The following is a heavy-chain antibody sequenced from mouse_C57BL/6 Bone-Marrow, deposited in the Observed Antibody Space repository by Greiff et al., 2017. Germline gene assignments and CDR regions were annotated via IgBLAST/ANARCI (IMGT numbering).Heavy chain of an antibody. CDR2: ISRGSSTI. CDR1: GFTFSDYG. V-gene: IGHV5-17*01. J-gene: IGHJ2*01. Sequence: EVKLVQSGAGLVKPGGSLKLSCAASGFTFSDYGMHWVRQGPEKGLEWVAYISRGSSTIYYADTVKGRFTISRDNAKNTLFLQMTSLRSEDTAMDYCARMNYGGEFDYWGQSTTLTASS. CDR3: ARMNYGGEFDY. D-gene: IGHD1-2*01.